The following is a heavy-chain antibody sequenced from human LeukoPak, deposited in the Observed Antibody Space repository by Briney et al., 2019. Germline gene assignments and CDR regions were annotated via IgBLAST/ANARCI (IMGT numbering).Heavy chain of an antibody. Sequence: PGGSLRVSCAASGFNVSAKSMSWVRQTPEKGLEWVSVIYSTGITAYADSVKGRFSISRDNSKNILALQMNSLRVEDTAVYYCARSPHAQWFGGGAFDYWGQGTLVTVSS. CDR1: GFNVSAKS. D-gene: IGHD3-10*01. J-gene: IGHJ4*02. V-gene: IGHV3-53*01. CDR2: IYSTGIT. CDR3: ARSPHAQWFGGGAFDY.